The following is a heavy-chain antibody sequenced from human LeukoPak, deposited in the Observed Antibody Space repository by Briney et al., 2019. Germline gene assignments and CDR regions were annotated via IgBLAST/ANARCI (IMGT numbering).Heavy chain of an antibody. J-gene: IGHJ6*02. Sequence: GESLKISCKGSGYSFTSYWIGWVRQMPGKGLEWMGIIYPGDSDTRYSPSFQGQVTISADKSISTAYLQWSSLKASDTAMYYCARERITMVRGVIIGPYYDMDVWGQGTTVTVSS. D-gene: IGHD3-10*01. V-gene: IGHV5-51*01. CDR3: ARERITMVRGVIIGPYYDMDV. CDR2: IYPGDSDT. CDR1: GYSFTSYW.